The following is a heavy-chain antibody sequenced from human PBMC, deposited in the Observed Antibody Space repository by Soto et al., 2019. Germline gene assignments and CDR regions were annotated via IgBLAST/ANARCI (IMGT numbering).Heavy chain of an antibody. CDR1: GYTFTSYD. J-gene: IGHJ6*03. Sequence: ASVKVSCKASGYTFTSYDINWVRQATGQGLEWMGWMNPNSGNTGYAQKFQGRVTMTRNTSISTAYMELSSLRSEDTAVYYCARETPAAISFYYYYKDVWGKGTTVTVSS. D-gene: IGHD2-2*01. CDR2: MNPNSGNT. V-gene: IGHV1-8*01. CDR3: ARETPAAISFYYYYKDV.